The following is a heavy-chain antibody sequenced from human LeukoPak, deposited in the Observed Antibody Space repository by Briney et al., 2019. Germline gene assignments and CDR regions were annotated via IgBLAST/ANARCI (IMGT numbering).Heavy chain of an antibody. CDR1: GYTFTSYG. CDR2: INLSGGST. D-gene: IGHD3-22*01. V-gene: IGHV1-69*13. J-gene: IGHJ5*02. CDR3: ARSYDSSGYYFDP. Sequence: GASVKVSCKASGYTFTSYGISWVRQAPGQGLEWMGLINLSGGSTTYAQKFQGRVTITADESTSTAYMELSSLRSEDTAVYYCARSYDSSGYYFDPWGQGTLVTVSS.